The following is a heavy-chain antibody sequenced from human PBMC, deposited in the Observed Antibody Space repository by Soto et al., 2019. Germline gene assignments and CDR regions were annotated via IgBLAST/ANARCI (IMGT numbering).Heavy chain of an antibody. Sequence: PSETLSLTCTISGRSISSYYWSWIRQPPGKGLEWIGYIYYSGSTNYNPSLKSRVTISVDTSKNQFSLKPSSVTAADTAVYYCARTNLRFLEWFHFDYWGQGTLVTVSS. V-gene: IGHV4-59*01. CDR1: GRSISSYY. CDR3: ARTNLRFLEWFHFDY. J-gene: IGHJ4*02. D-gene: IGHD3-3*01. CDR2: IYYSGST.